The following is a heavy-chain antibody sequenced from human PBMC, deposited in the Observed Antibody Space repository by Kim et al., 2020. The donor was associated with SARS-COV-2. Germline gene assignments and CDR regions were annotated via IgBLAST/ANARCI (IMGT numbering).Heavy chain of an antibody. D-gene: IGHD3-22*01. CDR1: GYTFTSYG. CDR3: ARDARSPRFMIVVSEDYYYGMDV. CDR2: ISAYNGNT. V-gene: IGHV1-18*01. J-gene: IGHJ6*02. Sequence: ASVKVSCKASGYTFTSYGISWVRQAPGQGLEWMGWISAYNGNTNYAQKLQGRVTMTTDTSTSTAYMELRSLRSDDTAVYYCARDARSPRFMIVVSEDYYYGMDVWGQGTTVTVSS.